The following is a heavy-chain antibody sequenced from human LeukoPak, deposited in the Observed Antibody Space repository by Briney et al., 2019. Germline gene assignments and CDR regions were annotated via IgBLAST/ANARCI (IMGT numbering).Heavy chain of an antibody. Sequence: GGSLSLSCAASGFTFSSYSMNWVRQAPGKGLEWVSSISSSSSYIYYADSVKGRFTISRDNAKNSLYLQMNSLRAEDTAVYYCARSPGYYDILTGYQSYYYGMDVWGQGTTVTVSS. J-gene: IGHJ6*02. CDR3: ARSPGYYDILTGYQSYYYGMDV. D-gene: IGHD3-9*01. CDR2: ISSSSSYI. V-gene: IGHV3-21*01. CDR1: GFTFSSYS.